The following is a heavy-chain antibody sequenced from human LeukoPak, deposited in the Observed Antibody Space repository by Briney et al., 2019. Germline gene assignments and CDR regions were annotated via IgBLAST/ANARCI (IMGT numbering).Heavy chain of an antibody. D-gene: IGHD6-19*01. V-gene: IGHV4-39*01. J-gene: IGHJ4*02. CDR3: ARLAVAGTPTFDY. CDR1: GGSISSSSYY. CDR2: IYYSGST. Sequence: SETLSLTCTVSGGSISSSSYYWGWIRQPPGKGLEWIGSIYYSGSTYYNPSLESRVTISVDTSKNQFSLKLSSVTAADTAVYYCARLAVAGTPTFDYWGQGTLVTVSS.